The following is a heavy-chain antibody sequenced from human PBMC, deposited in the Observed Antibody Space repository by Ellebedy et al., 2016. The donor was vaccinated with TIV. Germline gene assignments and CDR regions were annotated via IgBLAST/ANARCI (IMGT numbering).Heavy chain of an antibody. D-gene: IGHD6-19*01. CDR1: GFTFSGYW. V-gene: IGHV3-74*03. J-gene: IGHJ4*02. CDR2: ITTHDE. Sequence: GESLKISCEVSGFTFSGYWMHWVRQAPGKGLVWVSRITTHDEKYADSVKGRFTISRDNAQSSLYLQMNSLRVEDTAVYFCARNGITVAATPWYWGQGTLVTVSS. CDR3: ARNGITVAATPWY.